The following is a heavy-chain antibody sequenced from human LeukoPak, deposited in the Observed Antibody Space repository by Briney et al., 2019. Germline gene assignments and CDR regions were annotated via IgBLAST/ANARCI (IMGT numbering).Heavy chain of an antibody. D-gene: IGHD3-3*01. J-gene: IGHJ4*02. CDR1: GFTFSSYS. CDR3: ARGGGSGAYLIDS. CDR2: MSNDGGNI. Sequence: GGSLRLSCAASGFTFSSYSMHWARQAPGKGLEWEALMSNDGGNIQYAESVKGGFTIFRDNSKNTLYLQMNSLRDEDTAVYFCARGGGSGAYLIDSWGQGTLVTVSS. V-gene: IGHV3-30*01.